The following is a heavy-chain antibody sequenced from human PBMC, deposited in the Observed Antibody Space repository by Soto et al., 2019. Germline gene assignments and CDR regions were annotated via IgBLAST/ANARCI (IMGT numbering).Heavy chain of an antibody. CDR2: INHSGST. Sequence: PGGSLRLSCAASGFTFSSYAMSWVRQAPGKGLEWIGEINHSGSTNYNPSLKSRVTISVDTSKNQFSLKLSSVTAADTAVYYCAMLRYDYVWGSYRNYYFDYWGQGTLVTVSS. CDR1: GFTFSSYA. V-gene: IGHV4-34*08. J-gene: IGHJ4*02. D-gene: IGHD3-16*02. CDR3: AMLRYDYVWGSYRNYYFDY.